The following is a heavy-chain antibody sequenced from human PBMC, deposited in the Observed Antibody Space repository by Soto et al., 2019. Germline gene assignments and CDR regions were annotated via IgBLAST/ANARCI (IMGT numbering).Heavy chain of an antibody. CDR1: GFTFSNYA. J-gene: IGHJ2*01. V-gene: IGHV3-23*01. Sequence: GGSLRLSCAASGFTFSNYAMSWVRQAPGKGLEWVSSISGGGGSTYYAYFADSVKGRFTISRDNSKNTLYLQMNSLRAEDTALYYCARVGTRQLGISYWYFDLWGRGTLVTVSS. CDR2: ISGGGGST. CDR3: ARVGTRQLGISYWYFDL. D-gene: IGHD7-27*01.